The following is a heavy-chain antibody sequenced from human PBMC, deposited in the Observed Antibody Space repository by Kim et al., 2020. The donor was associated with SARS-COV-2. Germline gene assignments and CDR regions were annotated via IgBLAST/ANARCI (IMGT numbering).Heavy chain of an antibody. CDR3: ARTGDYHYGMDV. V-gene: IGHV3-11*01. D-gene: IGHD4-17*01. Sequence: SYADSVKGRFTIARDNAKNSLYLQMNSLGAEDTAVYYCARTGDYHYGMDVWGQGTTVTVSS. J-gene: IGHJ6*02.